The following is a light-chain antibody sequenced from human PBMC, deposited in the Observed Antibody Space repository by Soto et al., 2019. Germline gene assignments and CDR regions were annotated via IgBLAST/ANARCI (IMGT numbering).Light chain of an antibody. CDR3: QQGSSFPIT. CDR2: AAS. CDR1: QRLSSW. J-gene: IGKJ4*01. V-gene: IGKV1-12*01. Sequence: DLQMTQSPSSVSASVGDRVTITCRASQRLSSWLSWYQQKPGRAPKLLIYAASSLQSGVPSRFSGRGSGTDFPLTISSLQPEDFATYYCQQGSSFPITFGGGTKVEVK.